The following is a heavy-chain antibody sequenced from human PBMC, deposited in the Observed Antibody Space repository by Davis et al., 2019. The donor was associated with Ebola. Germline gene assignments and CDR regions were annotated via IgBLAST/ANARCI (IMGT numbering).Heavy chain of an antibody. J-gene: IGHJ3*02. Sequence: GESLKISCKASGYKFSDYWIGWVRQEPGKGLEWMGIIFPGDSDIRYSPSFQGQVTIPADKSISTVYLQWSSLKASDTAMYFCAKGRGPYRRGDAFDIWGRGKMVNVPS. V-gene: IGHV5-51*01. CDR2: IFPGDSDI. D-gene: IGHD1-26*01. CDR3: AKGRGPYRRGDAFDI. CDR1: GYKFSDYW.